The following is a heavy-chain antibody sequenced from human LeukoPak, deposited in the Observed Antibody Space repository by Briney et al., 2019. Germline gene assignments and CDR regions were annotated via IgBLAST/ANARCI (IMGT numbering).Heavy chain of an antibody. CDR3: ARGGRVVGAPGAFDI. Sequence: GGTLRLSCAASGFTVSSNYMSWVRQAPGKGLEWVSVIYSGGSTYYADSVKGRFTISRDNSKNTLYLQMNSPRAEDTAVYYCARGGRVVGAPGAFDIWGQGTMVAVSS. J-gene: IGHJ3*02. V-gene: IGHV3-53*01. D-gene: IGHD1-26*01. CDR1: GFTVSSNY. CDR2: IYSGGST.